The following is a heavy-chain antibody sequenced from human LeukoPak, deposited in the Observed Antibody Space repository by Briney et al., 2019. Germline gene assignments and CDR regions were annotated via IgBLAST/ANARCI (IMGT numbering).Heavy chain of an antibody. CDR1: GYTFTSYG. Sequence: ASVKVSCKASGYTFTSYGISWVRQAPGQGLEWMGWISAYNGNTNYAQKLQGRVTMATDTSTSTAYMELRSLRSDDTAVYYCARGSVTMVRGVIIKYYLDYWGQGTLVTVSS. V-gene: IGHV1-18*01. D-gene: IGHD3-10*01. CDR2: ISAYNGNT. J-gene: IGHJ4*02. CDR3: ARGSVTMVRGVIIKYYLDY.